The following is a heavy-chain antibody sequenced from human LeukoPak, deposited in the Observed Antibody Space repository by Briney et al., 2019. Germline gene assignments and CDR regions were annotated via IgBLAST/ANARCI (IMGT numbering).Heavy chain of an antibody. CDR1: GFTFSNYY. J-gene: IGHJ3*01. D-gene: IGHD2/OR15-2a*01. V-gene: IGHV3-11*01. Sequence: GGSLRLSCAASGFTFSNYYMSWIRQAPGKGLEWVSYINTIGTTIYYADSLKGRFTISRDNAKNSVSLQMDSLRAEDTAVYYCARGDFGRYAFDFWGQGTMVTVSS. CDR2: INTIGTTI. CDR3: ARGDFGRYAFDF.